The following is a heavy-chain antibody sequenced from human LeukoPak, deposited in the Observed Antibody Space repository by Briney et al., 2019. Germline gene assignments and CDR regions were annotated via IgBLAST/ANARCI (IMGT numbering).Heavy chain of an antibody. D-gene: IGHD2-2*02. CDR3: ARTPPYTVYISYYGMDV. CDR2: ISAYNGNT. CDR1: GYTFTSYG. Sequence: ASVKVSCTASGYTFTSYGISWVRQAPGQGLEWMGWISAYNGNTNYAQKLQGRVTMTTDTSTSTAYMELRSLRSDDTAVYYCARTPPYTVYISYYGMDVWGQGTAVTVSS. V-gene: IGHV1-18*01. J-gene: IGHJ6*02.